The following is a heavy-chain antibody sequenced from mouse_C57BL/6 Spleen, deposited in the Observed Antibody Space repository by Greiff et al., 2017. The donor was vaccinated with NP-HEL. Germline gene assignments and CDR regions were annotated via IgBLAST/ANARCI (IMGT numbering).Heavy chain of an antibody. V-gene: IGHV1-26*01. Sequence: EVQLQQSGPELVKPGASVKISCKASGYTFTDYYMNWVKQSHGKSLEWIGDINPNNGGTSYNQKFKGKATLTVDKSSSTAYMELRSLTSEDSAVYYCARLHDGSSYGNAIDYWGQGTSVTVSS. J-gene: IGHJ4*01. CDR1: GYTFTDYY. CDR3: ARLHDGSSYGNAIDY. D-gene: IGHD1-1*01. CDR2: INPNNGGT.